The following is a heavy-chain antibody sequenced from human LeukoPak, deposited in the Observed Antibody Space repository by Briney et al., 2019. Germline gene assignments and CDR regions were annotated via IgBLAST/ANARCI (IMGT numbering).Heavy chain of an antibody. CDR1: GFTFSNYW. CDR2: IKEDGSEK. D-gene: IGHD5-24*01. Sequence: GGSLRLSCGASGFTFSNYWMTWVRQAPGTGLEWVANIKEDGSEKYYVDSVKGRFTISRDNAKNLLFLQINSLRVEDTAVYYCARETPRRGETRDGYPWGQGTLVTVSS. CDR3: ARETPRRGETRDGYP. J-gene: IGHJ5*02. V-gene: IGHV3-7*01.